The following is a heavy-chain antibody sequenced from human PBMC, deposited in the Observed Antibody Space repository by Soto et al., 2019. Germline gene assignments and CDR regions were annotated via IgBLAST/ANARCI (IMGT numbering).Heavy chain of an antibody. V-gene: IGHV3-21*01. CDR2: ISSSSSYI. Sequence: ESGGGLVKPGGSLRLSCAASGFTFSSYSMNWVRQAPGKGLEWVSSISSSSSYIYYADSVKGRFTISRDNAKNSLYLQMNSLRAEDTAVYYCARASIVPAAADAFDIWGQGTMVTVSS. CDR3: ARASIVPAAADAFDI. CDR1: GFTFSSYS. D-gene: IGHD2-2*01. J-gene: IGHJ3*02.